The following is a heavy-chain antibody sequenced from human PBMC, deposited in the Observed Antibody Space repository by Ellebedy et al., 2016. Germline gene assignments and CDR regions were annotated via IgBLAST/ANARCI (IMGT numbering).Heavy chain of an antibody. Sequence: LSLTXXASGFTFSSYSMNWVRQAPGKGLEWVSYISSSSSTIYYADSVKGRFTISRDNAKNSLYLQMNSLRAEDTAVYYCARDPAKAGATGWGQGTLVTVSS. V-gene: IGHV3-48*01. CDR1: GFTFSSYS. D-gene: IGHD1-26*01. CDR3: ARDPAKAGATG. J-gene: IGHJ4*02. CDR2: ISSSSSTI.